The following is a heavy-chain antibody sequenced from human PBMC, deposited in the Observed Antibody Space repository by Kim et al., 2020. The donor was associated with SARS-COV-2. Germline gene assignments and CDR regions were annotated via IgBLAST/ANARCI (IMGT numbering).Heavy chain of an antibody. V-gene: IGHV3-11*06. Sequence: ADSVKGRFTISRDNAKNSLYLQMNSLRAEDTAVYYCARELLSRLERGFDYWGQGTLVTVSS. J-gene: IGHJ4*02. D-gene: IGHD1-1*01. CDR3: ARELLSRLERGFDY.